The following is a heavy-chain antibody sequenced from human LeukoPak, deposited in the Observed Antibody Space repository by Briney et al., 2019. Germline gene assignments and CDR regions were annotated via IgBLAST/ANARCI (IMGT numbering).Heavy chain of an antibody. D-gene: IGHD3-10*01. CDR1: GGTFSSYA. Sequence: SVKVSCKASGGTFSSYAISWVRQAPGQWLEWMGGIIPIFGTANYAQKFQGRVTITTDESTSTAYMELSSLRSEDTAVYYCARAPLLLWFGEPYLSYFDYWGQGTLVTVSS. CDR2: IIPIFGTA. J-gene: IGHJ4*02. V-gene: IGHV1-69*05. CDR3: ARAPLLLWFGEPYLSYFDY.